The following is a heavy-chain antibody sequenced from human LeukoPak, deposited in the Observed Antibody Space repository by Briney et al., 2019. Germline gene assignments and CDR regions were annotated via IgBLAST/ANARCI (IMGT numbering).Heavy chain of an antibody. CDR2: INPNIGDT. V-gene: IGHV1-2*02. D-gene: IGHD3-10*01. J-gene: IGHJ5*02. CDR3: VRDRITIVRGVLNYFDP. Sequence: ASVKVSRKASGYTFTGYYMHWVRRAPGHRLEWMGWINPNIGDTNYAQKFHGRVTMTTDTSMSRAYMEVSRLRSADTALYYCVRDRITIVRGVLNYFDPWGQGTLVTVSS. CDR1: GYTFTGYY.